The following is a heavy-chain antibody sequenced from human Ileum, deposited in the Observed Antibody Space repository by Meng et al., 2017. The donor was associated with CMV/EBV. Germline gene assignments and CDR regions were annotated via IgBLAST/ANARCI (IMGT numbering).Heavy chain of an antibody. CDR3: ARDREQLYDY. J-gene: IGHJ4*02. CDR1: GDFISSSRFY. Sequence: SETLSLTCTVSGDFISSSRFYWGWIRQPPGKGLEWIGNIYHGGSTYYNPSLKSRVVMSIDTSKNQFSLWLSSVTDADTAIYYCARDREQLYDYWGQGTRVTGAS. V-gene: IGHV4-39*07. CDR2: IYHGGST. D-gene: IGHD6-6*01.